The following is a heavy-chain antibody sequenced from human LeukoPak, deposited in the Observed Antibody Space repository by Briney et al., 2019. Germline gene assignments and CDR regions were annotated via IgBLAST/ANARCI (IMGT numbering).Heavy chain of an antibody. V-gene: IGHV5-10-1*01. CDR1: GYSFTSYW. Sequence: GESLKISCKGSGYSFTSYWISWVRQMPGKGLEWMGRIDPTDSYSNYSPSFQGHVTISADKSINTAYLQWSSLKASDTAMYYCARRIFGAGPLRALDYWGQGTLVTVSS. J-gene: IGHJ4*02. CDR3: ARRIFGAGPLRALDY. CDR2: IDPTDSYS. D-gene: IGHD3-10*02.